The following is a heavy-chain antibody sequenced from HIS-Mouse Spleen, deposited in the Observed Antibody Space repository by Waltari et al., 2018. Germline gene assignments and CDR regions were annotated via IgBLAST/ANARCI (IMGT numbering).Heavy chain of an antibody. V-gene: IGHV4-39*07. J-gene: IGHJ2*01. Sequence: QLQLQESGPGLVKPSETLSLTCTVSGGSISSSSYYWGWIRQPPGKGLEWIGRIYYSGRTYYNPSLKSRVTISVDTSKNQFSLKLSSVTAADTAVYYCARSSDIVVVVAATGVDLWGRGTLVTVSS. CDR2: IYYSGRT. CDR1: GGSISSSSYY. CDR3: ARSSDIVVVVAATGVDL. D-gene: IGHD2-15*01.